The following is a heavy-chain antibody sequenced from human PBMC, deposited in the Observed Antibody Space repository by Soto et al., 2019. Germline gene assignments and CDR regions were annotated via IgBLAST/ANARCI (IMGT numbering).Heavy chain of an antibody. V-gene: IGHV1-2*02. CDR1: GYTFTGYY. J-gene: IGHJ6*02. CDR2: INPNSGGT. CDR3: ASSIVATIKGAYYYYYGMDV. D-gene: IGHD5-12*01. Sequence: GASVKVSCKASGYTFTGYYMHWVRQAPGQGLEWMGWINPNSGGTNYAQKFQGRVTMTRDTSISTAYMELSSLRSEDTAVYYCASSIVATIKGAYYYYYGMDVWGQGTTVTVSS.